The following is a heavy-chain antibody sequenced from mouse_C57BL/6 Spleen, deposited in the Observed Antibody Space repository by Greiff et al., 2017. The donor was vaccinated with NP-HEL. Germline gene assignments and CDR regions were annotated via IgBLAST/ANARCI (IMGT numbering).Heavy chain of an antibody. CDR1: GYTFTDYY. CDR3: ASQLTGTWYFDV. D-gene: IGHD4-1*01. V-gene: IGHV1-19*01. CDR2: INPYNGGT. Sequence: EVQLQQSGPVLVKPGASVKMSCKASGYTFTDYYMNWVKQSHGKSLEWIGVINPYNGGTSYNQKFKGKATLTVDKSSSTAYMELNSLTSEDSAVYYCASQLTGTWYFDVWGTGTTVTVSS. J-gene: IGHJ1*03.